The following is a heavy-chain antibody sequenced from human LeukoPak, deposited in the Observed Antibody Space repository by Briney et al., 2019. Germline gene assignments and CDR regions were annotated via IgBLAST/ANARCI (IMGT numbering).Heavy chain of an antibody. CDR2: ISYDGRHK. Sequence: GGSLRLSCAASGFTFSSYGMHWVRQSPGQGLEWVASISYDGRHKYYADSVKGRFTISRDNSKNTLYLQVNSLRAEDTAVYYCTRDSKYDHDRHTYSYFDKWGQGTLLTVSS. J-gene: IGHJ4*02. D-gene: IGHD2-21*01. V-gene: IGHV3-30*03. CDR3: TRDSKYDHDRHTYSYFDK. CDR1: GFTFSSYG.